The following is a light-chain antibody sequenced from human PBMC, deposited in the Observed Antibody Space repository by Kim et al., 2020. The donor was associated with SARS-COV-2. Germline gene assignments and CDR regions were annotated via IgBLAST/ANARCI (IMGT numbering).Light chain of an antibody. CDR2: SAS. CDR1: LSICSVF. V-gene: IGKV3-20*01. CDR3: QQYTTSPPAYT. J-gene: IGKJ2*01. Sequence: PGERATLSFRSSLSICSVFLAWYQQISGLTPRLLIFSASNRAAGIPDRFSGGGSGTDFTLSIARLEPADSAVSYSQQYTTSPPAYTFGETTKLEI.